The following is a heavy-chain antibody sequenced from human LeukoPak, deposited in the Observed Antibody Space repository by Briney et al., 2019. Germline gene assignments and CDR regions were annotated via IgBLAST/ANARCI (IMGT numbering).Heavy chain of an antibody. D-gene: IGHD2-15*01. CDR3: ARSPNLGCSDY. Sequence: GGSLKISCKGSGYSFTSYWIGWVRQMPGKGLGWMGIIYPDDSDARYRPSFEGQVNISAHKSISTAYLQWSSLTASDTAMYYCARSPNLGCSDYWGQRTLVTVSS. V-gene: IGHV5-51*01. CDR2: IYPDDSDA. CDR1: GYSFTSYW. J-gene: IGHJ4*02.